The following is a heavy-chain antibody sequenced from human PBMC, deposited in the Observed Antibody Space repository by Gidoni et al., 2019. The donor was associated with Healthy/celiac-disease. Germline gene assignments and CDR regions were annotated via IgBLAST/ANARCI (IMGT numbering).Heavy chain of an antibody. Sequence: EVQLLESGGGLVHPGGSLRLSCAASGFTFSSYAMSWVRQAPGKGLEWVSAISGSGGSTYYADSVKGRFTISRDNSKNTLYLQMNSLRAEDTAVYYCAKVSTTVTSWVYYGMDVWGQGTTVTVSS. CDR1: GFTFSSYA. J-gene: IGHJ6*02. CDR2: ISGSGGST. V-gene: IGHV3-23*01. D-gene: IGHD4-4*01. CDR3: AKVSTTVTSWVYYGMDV.